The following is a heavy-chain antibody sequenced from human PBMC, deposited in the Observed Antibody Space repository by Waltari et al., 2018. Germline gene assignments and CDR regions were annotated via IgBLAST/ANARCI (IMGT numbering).Heavy chain of an antibody. D-gene: IGHD3-16*02. CDR1: GGSFSGYY. CDR3: ARLGSNYVWGSYRYHYFDY. J-gene: IGHJ4*02. V-gene: IGHV4-34*01. Sequence: QVQLQQWGAGLLKPSETLSLTCAVYGGSFSGYYWSWIRQPPGKGLAWIGDINHSGSTNYNPSLKSRVTISVDTSKNQFSLKLSSVTAADTAVYYCARLGSNYVWGSYRYHYFDYWGQGTLVTVSS. CDR2: INHSGST.